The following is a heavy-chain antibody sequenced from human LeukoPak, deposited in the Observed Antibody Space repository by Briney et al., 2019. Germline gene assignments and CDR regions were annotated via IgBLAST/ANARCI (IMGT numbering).Heavy chain of an antibody. J-gene: IGHJ4*02. CDR2: IYCSGGT. CDR1: GGSISSDSYY. D-gene: IGHD2-15*01. V-gene: IGHV4-39*01. Sequence: PSETLSLTCAVSGGSISSDSYYWGWIRQPPGKGLEWIGSIYCSGGTYYNPSLKSRVTISVDTSKNQFSLKLTSVTAADAAAYYCARHSRNCSGGYFYLYYWGQGTLATVSS. CDR3: ARHSRNCSGGYFYLYY.